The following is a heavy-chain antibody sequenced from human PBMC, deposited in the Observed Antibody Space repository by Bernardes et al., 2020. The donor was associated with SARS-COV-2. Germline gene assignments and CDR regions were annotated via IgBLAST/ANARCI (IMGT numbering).Heavy chain of an antibody. D-gene: IGHD3-16*01. CDR1: GFTFSSYA. J-gene: IGHJ6*02. Sequence: GGSLRLSCAASGFTFSSYAMHWVRQAPGKGLEWVAVISYDGSNKYYADSVKGRFTISRDNSKNTLYLQMNSLRAEDTAVYYCARALGGGYYYGMDVWGQGTTVTVSS. CDR3: ARALGGGYYYGMDV. V-gene: IGHV3-30-3*01. CDR2: ISYDGSNK.